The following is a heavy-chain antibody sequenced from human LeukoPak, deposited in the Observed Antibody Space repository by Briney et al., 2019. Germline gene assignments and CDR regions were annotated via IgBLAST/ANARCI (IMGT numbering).Heavy chain of an antibody. Sequence: ASVKVSCKASGYTFTNYGISWMRQAPGQGLEWMGWISAYNGNTNYAQKLQGRATMTTDTSTSTAYMELRSLRSDDTAVYYCARPSGGTRTDYFDYWGQGTLVTVSS. CDR1: GYTFTNYG. V-gene: IGHV1-18*01. CDR3: ARPSGGTRTDYFDY. D-gene: IGHD3-10*01. CDR2: ISAYNGNT. J-gene: IGHJ4*02.